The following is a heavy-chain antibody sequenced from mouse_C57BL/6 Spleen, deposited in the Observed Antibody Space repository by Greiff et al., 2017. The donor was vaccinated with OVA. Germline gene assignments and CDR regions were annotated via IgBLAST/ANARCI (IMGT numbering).Heavy chain of an antibody. CDR2: INPGSGGT. V-gene: IGHV1-54*01. CDR3: ATYSNDWYFDV. Sequence: VQLQQPGAELVRPGTSVKVSCKASGYAFTNYLIEWVKQRPGQGLEWIGVINPGSGGTNYNEKFKGKATLTADKSSSTAYMQLSSLTSEDSAVYFCATYSNDWYFDVWGTGTTVTVSS. J-gene: IGHJ1*03. CDR1: GYAFTNYL. D-gene: IGHD2-5*01.